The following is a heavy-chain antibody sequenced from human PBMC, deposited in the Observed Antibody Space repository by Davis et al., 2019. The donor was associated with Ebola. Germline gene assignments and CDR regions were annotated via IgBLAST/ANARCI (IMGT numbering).Heavy chain of an antibody. V-gene: IGHV5-10-1*01. CDR1: GYSLTSYW. CDR3: ARGGLTMVRGVMDYYYYYGMDV. D-gene: IGHD3-10*01. CDR2: IDPSDSYT. Sequence: GESLKIPCKGSGYSLTSYWISWVRQMPGKGLEWMGRIDPSDSYTNYSPSFQGHVTISADKSISTAYLQWSSLKASDTAMYYCARGGLTMVRGVMDYYYYYGMDVWGQGTTVTVSS. J-gene: IGHJ6*02.